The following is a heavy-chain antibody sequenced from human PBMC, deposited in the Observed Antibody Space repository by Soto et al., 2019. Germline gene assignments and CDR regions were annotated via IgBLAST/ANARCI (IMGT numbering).Heavy chain of an antibody. V-gene: IGHV1-18*01. Sequence: GASVKVSCKASGYTFASYAISWMRQAPGQGLEWMGWISAYNGNTNYAQKLQGRVTMTTDTSTSTAYMELSSLRSEDTAVYYCARSIVVVTAADYWGQGTLVTVS. CDR1: GYTFASYA. CDR3: ARSIVVVTAADY. J-gene: IGHJ4*02. D-gene: IGHD2-21*02. CDR2: ISAYNGNT.